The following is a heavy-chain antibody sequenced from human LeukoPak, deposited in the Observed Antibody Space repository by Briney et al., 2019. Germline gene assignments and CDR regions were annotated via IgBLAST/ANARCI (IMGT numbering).Heavy chain of an antibody. D-gene: IGHD1-7*01. CDR3: AGQLGSRYNWNYLDDY. J-gene: IGHJ4*02. V-gene: IGHV4-39*01. CDR2: IYYSGST. Sequence: PSETLSLTCTVSGGSISSSSYYWGWIRQPPGKGLEWIGSIYYSGSTYYNPSLKSRVTISVDTSKNQFSLKLSSVTAADTAVYYCAGQLGSRYNWNYLDDYWGQGTLVTVSS. CDR1: GGSISSSSYY.